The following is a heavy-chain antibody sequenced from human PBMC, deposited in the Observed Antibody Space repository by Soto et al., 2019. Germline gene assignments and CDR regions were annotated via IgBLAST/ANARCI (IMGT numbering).Heavy chain of an antibody. CDR2: ISGSGGST. CDR1: GFTFSSYA. V-gene: IGHV3-23*01. Sequence: GGSLRLSCAASGFTFSSYAMSWVRQAPGKGLEWVSAISGSGGSTYYADSVKGRFTISRDNSKNTLYLQMNSLRAEDTAVYYCAKDARYCSSTSCRPHYYYYYMDVWGKGTTVTVSS. D-gene: IGHD2-2*01. J-gene: IGHJ6*03. CDR3: AKDARYCSSTSCRPHYYYYYMDV.